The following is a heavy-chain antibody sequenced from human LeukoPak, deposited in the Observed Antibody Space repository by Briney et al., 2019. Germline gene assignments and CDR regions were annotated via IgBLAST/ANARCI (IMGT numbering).Heavy chain of an antibody. CDR2: INHSGST. J-gene: IGHJ4*02. CDR3: ARGVLSDY. V-gene: IGHV4-34*01. D-gene: IGHD2/OR15-2a*01. CDR1: GGSFSGYY. Sequence: KTSETLSLTCAVYGGSFSGYYWSWIRQPPGKGLEWIGEINHSGSTNYNPSLKSRVTISVDTSKNQFSLKLSSVTAADTAVYYCARGVLSDYWGQGTLVTVS.